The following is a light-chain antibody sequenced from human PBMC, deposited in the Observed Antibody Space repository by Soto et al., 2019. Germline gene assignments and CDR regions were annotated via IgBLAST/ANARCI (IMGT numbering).Light chain of an antibody. V-gene: IGLV2-14*01. Sequence: QSVLTQPASVSGSPGQSITISCTGTSSDVGGYNYVSWYQQHPGKAPKLMIYEVSNRPSGVSNRFSGSKSGNTASLTISGLQAEDEHDYYCSSYRSSSNVFGSGTKVTVL. CDR1: SSDVGGYNY. J-gene: IGLJ1*01. CDR3: SSYRSSSNV. CDR2: EVS.